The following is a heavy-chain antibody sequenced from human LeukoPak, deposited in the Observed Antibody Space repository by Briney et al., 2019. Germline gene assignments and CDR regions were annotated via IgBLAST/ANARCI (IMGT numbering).Heavy chain of an antibody. J-gene: IGHJ3*02. Sequence: GGSLRLSCAASGFTFDDYGMSWVRQAPGKGLEWVSGINWNGSSTGYADSVKGRFTISRDNAKNSLYLQMNSLRAEDTALYYCARVLRRSIGIAVAGTGGGVAFDIWGQGTMVTVSS. CDR2: INWNGSST. CDR3: ARVLRRSIGIAVAGTGGGVAFDI. V-gene: IGHV3-20*04. CDR1: GFTFDDYG. D-gene: IGHD6-19*01.